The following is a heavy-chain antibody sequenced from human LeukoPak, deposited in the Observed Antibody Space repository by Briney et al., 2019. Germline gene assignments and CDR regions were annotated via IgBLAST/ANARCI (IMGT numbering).Heavy chain of an antibody. CDR3: AKCYGDYVLVYYFDY. CDR1: GFTFSSYG. Sequence: PGGSLRLSCAASGFTFSSYGMHWVRQAPGKGLEWVAVISYDGGNKYYADSVKGRFTISRDNSKNTLYLQMNSLRAEDTAVYYCAKCYGDYVLVYYFDYWGQGTLVTVSS. CDR2: ISYDGGNK. D-gene: IGHD4-17*01. V-gene: IGHV3-30*18. J-gene: IGHJ4*02.